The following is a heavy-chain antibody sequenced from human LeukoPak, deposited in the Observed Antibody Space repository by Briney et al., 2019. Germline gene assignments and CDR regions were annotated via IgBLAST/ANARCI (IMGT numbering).Heavy chain of an antibody. Sequence: PSETLSLTCTVSGGSISSYYWSWIRQPPGKGLEWIGYICYSGSTNYNPSLKSRVTISVDTSKNQFSLKLSSVTAADTAVYYCAREPYDSSGFWGQGTLVTVSS. D-gene: IGHD3-22*01. CDR2: ICYSGST. V-gene: IGHV4-59*01. CDR3: AREPYDSSGF. CDR1: GGSISSYY. J-gene: IGHJ4*02.